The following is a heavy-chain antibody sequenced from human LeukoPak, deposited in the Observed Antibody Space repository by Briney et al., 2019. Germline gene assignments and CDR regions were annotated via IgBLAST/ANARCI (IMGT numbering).Heavy chain of an antibody. D-gene: IGHD1-26*01. CDR2: IYTTGTT. CDR1: SGSINSYY. CDR3: GRQGYTASYYFLDY. Sequence: SETLSLTCTVSSGSINSYYWGWVRQPPGKGLEWIGRIYTTGTTQYNPSLKSRVTMSVDTSTNQFSLNLRSMTAADTAVYYCGRQGYTASYYFLDYWSQGTLVIVSS. V-gene: IGHV4-4*07. J-gene: IGHJ4*02.